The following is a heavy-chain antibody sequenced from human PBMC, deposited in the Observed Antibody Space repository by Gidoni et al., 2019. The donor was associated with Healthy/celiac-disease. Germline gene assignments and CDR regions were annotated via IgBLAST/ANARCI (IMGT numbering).Heavy chain of an antibody. D-gene: IGHD6-13*01. V-gene: IGHV3-48*01. Sequence: EVQLVESGGGLVQPGGSLRLSCPASGFPFSSYSMNWVRQAPGKGLEWVSYISSSSSTIYYADSVKGRFTISRDNAKNSLYLQMNSLRAEDTAVYYCASLAAAGTTVYYMDVWGKGTTVTVSS. CDR1: GFPFSSYS. J-gene: IGHJ6*03. CDR2: ISSSSSTI. CDR3: ASLAAAGTTVYYMDV.